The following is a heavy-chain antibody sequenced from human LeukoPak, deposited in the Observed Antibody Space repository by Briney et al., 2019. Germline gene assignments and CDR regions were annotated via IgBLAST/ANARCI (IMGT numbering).Heavy chain of an antibody. V-gene: IGHV4-39*01. CDR1: GGSIRSSYYY. Sequence: SETLSLTCTVSGGSIRSSYYYWGWIRQPPGKGLEWIGSIYDSGSTYYNPSLKSRVTISVDTSKNQFSLKLNSVTAADTAVYYCARANRYSYAAYSFDYWGQGTLVTVSS. D-gene: IGHD5-18*01. CDR3: ARANRYSYAAYSFDY. J-gene: IGHJ4*02. CDR2: IYDSGST.